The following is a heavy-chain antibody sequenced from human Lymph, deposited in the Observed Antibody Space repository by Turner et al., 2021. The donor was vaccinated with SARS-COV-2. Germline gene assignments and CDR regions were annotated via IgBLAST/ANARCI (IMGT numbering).Heavy chain of an antibody. V-gene: IGHV4-59*01. CDR3: ARGFDY. Sequence: QVQLQESVPGLFMPSETLSLTCTVSGGSISSYCWSWIRQPPGKGLEWIGYIYYSGSTNNNPSIKSRDTISVDTSKNQFSLKLTSVTAADTAVYYCARGFDYWGQGTLVTVSP. J-gene: IGHJ4*02. CDR1: GGSISSYC. CDR2: IYYSGST.